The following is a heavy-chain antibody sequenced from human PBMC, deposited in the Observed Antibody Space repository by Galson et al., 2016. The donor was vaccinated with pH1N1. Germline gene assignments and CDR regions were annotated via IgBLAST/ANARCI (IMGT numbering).Heavy chain of an antibody. CDR2: ISSSGDNT. D-gene: IGHD3-22*01. Sequence: SLRLSCAASGFTFSIFAMSWVRQAPGKGLEWVSGISSSGDNTYFADSVKGRITISRDNSKNTLYLEMSSLRAEDTAVYYCVKYDSSGYYYGRLAKWGQGTLVTVSS. J-gene: IGHJ4*02. V-gene: IGHV3-23*01. CDR1: GFTFSIFA. CDR3: VKYDSSGYYYGRLAK.